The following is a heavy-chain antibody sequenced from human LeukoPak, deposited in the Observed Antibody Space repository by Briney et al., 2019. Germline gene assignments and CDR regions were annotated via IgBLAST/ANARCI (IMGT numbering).Heavy chain of an antibody. V-gene: IGHV1-2*02. Sequence: ASVKVSCKTSGYTFTDYYMHWVRQAPGQGLEWMGWINPNTGGTSSAQKFQGRVTMTRDTSISTAYMELSRLRSDDTAVYYCARVEYSSPGPTWYNWFDPWGQGTLVTVSS. CDR2: INPNTGGT. CDR3: ARVEYSSPGPTWYNWFDP. D-gene: IGHD6-6*01. J-gene: IGHJ5*02. CDR1: GYTFTDYY.